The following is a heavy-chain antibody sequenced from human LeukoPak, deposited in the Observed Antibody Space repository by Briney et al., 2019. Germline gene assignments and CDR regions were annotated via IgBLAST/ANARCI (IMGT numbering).Heavy chain of an antibody. V-gene: IGHV4-31*03. Sequence: SQTLSLTCTVSGGSISSGGYYWSWIRQHPGKGLEWIGYIYYSGSTYYNPSLKSRVTIPVDTSKNQFSLKLSSVTAADTAVYYCARGRPESYCGGDCYPPLDYWGQGTLVTVSS. CDR1: GGSISSGGYY. J-gene: IGHJ4*02. CDR3: ARGRPESYCGGDCYPPLDY. D-gene: IGHD2-21*02. CDR2: IYYSGST.